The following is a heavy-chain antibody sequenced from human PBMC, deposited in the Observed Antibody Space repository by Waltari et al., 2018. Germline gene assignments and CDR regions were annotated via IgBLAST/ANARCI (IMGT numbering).Heavy chain of an antibody. Sequence: EVQLVESGGGLVQPGGSLRLSCAASGFTFSSYWMSWVRRAPGKGLEWVANMKQDGRQKGYVDSVKGRFTISRDNSKNSVYLQMNNLRVEDTAIYYCARDEVGGYFALWGQGTLVTVSS. CDR3: ARDEVGGYFAL. V-gene: IGHV3-7*01. CDR2: MKQDGRQK. CDR1: GFTFSSYW. J-gene: IGHJ4*02. D-gene: IGHD6-19*01.